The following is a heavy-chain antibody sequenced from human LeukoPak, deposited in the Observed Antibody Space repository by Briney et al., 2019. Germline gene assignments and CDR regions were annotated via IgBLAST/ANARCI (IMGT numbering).Heavy chain of an antibody. CDR2: ISSSSSYI. V-gene: IGHV3-21*01. CDR3: ARVEYGDCSYYYYYMDV. Sequence: GGSLRLSCAASGFTFSSYSMNWVRQAPGKGLEWVSSISSSSSYIYYADSVKGRFTISRDNAKNSLYLQMNSLRAEDTAVYYCARVEYGDCSYYYYYMDVWGKGTTVTVSS. D-gene: IGHD4-17*01. CDR1: GFTFSSYS. J-gene: IGHJ6*03.